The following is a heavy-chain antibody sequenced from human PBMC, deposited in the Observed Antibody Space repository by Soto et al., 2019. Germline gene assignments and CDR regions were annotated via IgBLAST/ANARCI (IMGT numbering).Heavy chain of an antibody. V-gene: IGHV3-11*01. CDR2: ISSSGTRI. D-gene: IGHD6-6*01. CDR3: ARVARYSSPSGDH. Sequence: GGSLRLSCAASGFSFSDYYMTWIRQAPGKGLEWVSYISSSGTRINYAKSVQGRFTISRDNAKNSLYLQMNNLRDEDTAVYYCARVARYSSPSGDHWGQGTLVTVSS. CDR1: GFSFSDYY. J-gene: IGHJ4*02.